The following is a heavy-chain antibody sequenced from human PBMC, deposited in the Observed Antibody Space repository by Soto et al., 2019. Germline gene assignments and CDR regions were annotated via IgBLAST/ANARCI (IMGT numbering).Heavy chain of an antibody. Sequence: QVQLVQSGAEVKKPGASVKVSCKASGYTFTSYYMHWVRQAPGQGLEWMGIINPSGGSTSYAQKFQGRVTMTRDTSTSTVYLELSSLRSEDTAVYYCARLRRGVGALDYWGQGTLVTVSS. CDR1: GYTFTSYY. CDR2: INPSGGST. J-gene: IGHJ4*02. CDR3: ARLRRGVGALDY. V-gene: IGHV1-46*01. D-gene: IGHD1-26*01.